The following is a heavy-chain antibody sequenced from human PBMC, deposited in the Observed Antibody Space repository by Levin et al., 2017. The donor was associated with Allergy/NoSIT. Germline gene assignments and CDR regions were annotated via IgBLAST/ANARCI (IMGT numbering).Heavy chain of an antibody. CDR1: GFTFSSYS. J-gene: IGHJ3*02. V-gene: IGHV3-48*02. D-gene: IGHD4-23*01. Sequence: QPGGSLRLSCAASGFTFSSYSMNWVRQAPGKGLEWVSYISSSSSTIYYADSVKGRFTISRDNAKNSLYLQMNSLRDEDTAVYYCARGGDYGDKRTLGAFDIWGQGTMVTVSS. CDR3: ARGGDYGDKRTLGAFDI. CDR2: ISSSSSTI.